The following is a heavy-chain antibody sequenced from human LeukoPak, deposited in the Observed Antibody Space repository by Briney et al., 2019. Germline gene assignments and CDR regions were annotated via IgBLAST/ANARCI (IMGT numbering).Heavy chain of an antibody. J-gene: IGHJ4*02. V-gene: IGHV3-23*01. CDR2: ISGSGGST. D-gene: IGHD5-24*01. CDR3: AKDSGWIQFID. CDR1: GFTFSSYA. Sequence: GGSLRLSCAASGFTFSSYAMSWVRQAPGKGLEWVSAISGSGGSTYYADSVKGRFIISRDNSKNTMYLQMNSLRTEDTGVYYCAKDSGWIQFIDWGQGTPVTVSS.